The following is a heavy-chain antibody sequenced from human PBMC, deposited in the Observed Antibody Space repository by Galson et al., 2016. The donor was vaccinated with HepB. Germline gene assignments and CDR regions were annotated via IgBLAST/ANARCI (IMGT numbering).Heavy chain of an antibody. D-gene: IGHD6-25*01. CDR3: ARDRTSRAALDY. CDR2: IWYDGNNK. Sequence: SLRLSCAASGFTFSSYGMHWVRQAPGKGLERVALIWYDGNNKYYADSVKGRFTISRDNAKKSLYLQMNSLRAEDTAVYYCARDRTSRAALDYWGQGILVTVSS. J-gene: IGHJ4*02. V-gene: IGHV3-33*01. CDR1: GFTFSSYG.